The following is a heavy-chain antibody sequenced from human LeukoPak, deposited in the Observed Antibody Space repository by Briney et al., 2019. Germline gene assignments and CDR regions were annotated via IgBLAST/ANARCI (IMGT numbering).Heavy chain of an antibody. CDR3: AKDLCGGDCYSLAY. CDR2: ISYDGSNK. CDR1: GFTFSSYG. V-gene: IGHV3-30*18. J-gene: IGHJ4*02. D-gene: IGHD2-21*02. Sequence: SGGSLRLSCAASGFTFSSYGMHWVRQAPGKGLEWVAVISYDGSNKYYADSVKGRFTISRDNSKNTLYLQMNSLRAEDTVVYYCAKDLCGGDCYSLAYWGQGTLVTVSS.